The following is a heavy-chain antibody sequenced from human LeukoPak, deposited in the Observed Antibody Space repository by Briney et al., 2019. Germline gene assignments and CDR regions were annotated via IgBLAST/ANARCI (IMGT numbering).Heavy chain of an antibody. Sequence: ASVKVSCKASGYTFTSYAMHWVRQAPGQRLEWMGWINAGNGNTKYSQKFQGRVTITADESTSTAYMELSSLRSEDTAVYYCARDPQWELPSPFDHWGQGTLVTVSS. CDR2: INAGNGNT. V-gene: IGHV1-3*01. J-gene: IGHJ4*02. CDR1: GYTFTSYA. D-gene: IGHD1-26*01. CDR3: ARDPQWELPSPFDH.